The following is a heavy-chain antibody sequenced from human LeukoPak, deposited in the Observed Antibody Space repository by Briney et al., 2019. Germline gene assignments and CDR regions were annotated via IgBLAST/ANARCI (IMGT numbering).Heavy chain of an antibody. CDR2: VHLSGAS. V-gene: IGHV4-4*02. D-gene: IGHD1-26*01. J-gene: IGHJ4*02. Sequence: SETLSLTCAVAGGSILTTNWWSWVRQPPGKGLEWIGEVHLSGASNYNPSLKSRVNMSIDKSKNQLSLELTSVTAADTAIYYCTRESGAFSPFGFWGQGTLVTVSS. CDR3: TRESGAFSPFGF. CDR1: GGSILTTNW.